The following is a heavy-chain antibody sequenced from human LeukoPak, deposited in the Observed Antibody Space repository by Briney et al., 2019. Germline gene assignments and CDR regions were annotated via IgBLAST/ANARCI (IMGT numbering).Heavy chain of an antibody. CDR3: AGGGYYGSGSYYLPFDY. Sequence: ASVKVSCKASGYTFTSYYMHWVRQALGQGLEWMGIINPSGGSTSYAQKFQGRVTMTRDTSTSTVYMELSSLRSEDTAVYYCAGGGYYGSGSYYLPFDYWGQGTLVTVSS. CDR1: GYTFTSYY. D-gene: IGHD3-10*01. J-gene: IGHJ4*02. CDR2: INPSGGST. V-gene: IGHV1-46*01.